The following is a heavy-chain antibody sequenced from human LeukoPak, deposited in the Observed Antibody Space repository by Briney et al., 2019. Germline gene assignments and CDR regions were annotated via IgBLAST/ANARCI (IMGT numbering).Heavy chain of an antibody. Sequence: GGSLRLSCAASGFTFSSYGRNWVRQAPGKGLEWVSAISCSGGSTYYADSVRGRFTISRDNSKNTLYLQMNSLRAEDTAVYYCERDVSYYYDSSGYYRSYFGYWGQGTLVTVSS. CDR2: ISCSGGST. D-gene: IGHD3-22*01. CDR1: GFTFSSYG. V-gene: IGHV3-23*01. CDR3: ERDVSYYYDSSGYYRSYFGY. J-gene: IGHJ4*02.